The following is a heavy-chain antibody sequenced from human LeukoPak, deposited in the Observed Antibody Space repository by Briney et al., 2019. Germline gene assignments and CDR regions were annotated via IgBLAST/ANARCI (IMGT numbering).Heavy chain of an antibody. J-gene: IGHJ4*02. V-gene: IGHV3-74*01. D-gene: IGHD6-19*01. CDR2: INSDGSST. CDR1: GFTFSSYW. Sequence: PGGSLRLSCAASGFTFSSYWMHWVRQAPGKGLGWVSRINSDGSSTSYADSVKGRFTISRDNAKNTLYLQMNSLRAEDTAVYYCARVRFGYSSIPFDYWGQGTLVTVSS. CDR3: ARVRFGYSSIPFDY.